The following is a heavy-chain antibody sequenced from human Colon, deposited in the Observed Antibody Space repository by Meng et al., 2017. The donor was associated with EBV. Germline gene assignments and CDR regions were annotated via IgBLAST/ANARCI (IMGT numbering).Heavy chain of an antibody. Sequence: QVQLVQSGAEVKMPXXSIKLXCKASGYTFTGYAIHWVRQAPGQRLEWMGWINPGSGNTKYSQKFQGRVTITRDTSATTVYMDLSSLRSEDTAVFYCARDGGFSVGATKYDYWGQGAMVTVSS. CDR2: INPGSGNT. J-gene: IGHJ4*02. CDR3: ARDGGFSVGATKYDY. V-gene: IGHV1-3*01. CDR1: GYTFTGYA. D-gene: IGHD1-26*01.